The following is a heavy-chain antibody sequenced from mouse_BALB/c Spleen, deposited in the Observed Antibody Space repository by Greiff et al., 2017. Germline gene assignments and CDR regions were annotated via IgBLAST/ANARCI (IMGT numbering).Heavy chain of an antibody. Sequence: EVQLKESGAELVRPGASVKISCKAFGYTFTNHHINWVKQRPGQGLDWIGYINHYNDYTSYNQKFKGKATLTVDKSSSTAYMELSSLTSEDSAVFYCARDYDYDGVAYWGQGTLVTVSA. CDR1: GYTFTNHH. V-gene: IGHV1S45*01. CDR2: INHYNDYT. J-gene: IGHJ3*01. D-gene: IGHD2-4*01. CDR3: ARDYDYDGVAY.